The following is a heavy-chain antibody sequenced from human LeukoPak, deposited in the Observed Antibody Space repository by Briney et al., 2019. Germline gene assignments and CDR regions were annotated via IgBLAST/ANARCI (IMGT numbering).Heavy chain of an antibody. CDR3: ARLRFLEWTYGMDV. Sequence: SETLSLTCAVYGGSFSGYYWSWIRQPPGKGLEWIGEINHSGSTNYNPSLKSRVTISVDTSKNQFSLKLSSVTAADTAVYYCARLRFLEWTYGMDVWGQGTTVTVSS. CDR2: INHSGST. D-gene: IGHD3-3*01. V-gene: IGHV4-34*01. CDR1: GGSFSGYY. J-gene: IGHJ6*02.